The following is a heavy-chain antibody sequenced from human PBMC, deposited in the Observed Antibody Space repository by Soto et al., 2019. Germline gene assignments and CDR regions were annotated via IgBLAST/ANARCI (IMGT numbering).Heavy chain of an antibody. V-gene: IGHV3-9*01. CDR3: AKDSGRDGYTPFDY. D-gene: IGHD5-12*01. J-gene: IGHJ4*02. CDR2: ITWNSGTI. Sequence: EVQLVESGGGLVQPGRSLRLSCAASGFTFDDFVMHWVRQPPGKGLEWVSIITWNSGTIAYADSVKGRVTISRDNAKNSLYLQMNSLRAEDTALYFCAKDSGRDGYTPFDYWGQGTLVTVSS. CDR1: GFTFDDFV.